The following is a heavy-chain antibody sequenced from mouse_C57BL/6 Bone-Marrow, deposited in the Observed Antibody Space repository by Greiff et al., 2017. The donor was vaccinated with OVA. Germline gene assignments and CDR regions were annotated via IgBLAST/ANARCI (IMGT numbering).Heavy chain of an antibody. D-gene: IGHD2-5*01. Sequence: EVKLQESGPELVKPGASVKIPCKASGYTFTDYNMDWVKQSHGKSLEWIGDINPNNGGTIYNQKFKGKATLTVDKSSSTAYMELRSLTSEDTAVYYCAREYYSNFHWYFDVWGTGTTVTVSS. CDR1: GYTFTDYN. CDR3: AREYYSNFHWYFDV. J-gene: IGHJ1*03. CDR2: INPNNGGT. V-gene: IGHV1-18*01.